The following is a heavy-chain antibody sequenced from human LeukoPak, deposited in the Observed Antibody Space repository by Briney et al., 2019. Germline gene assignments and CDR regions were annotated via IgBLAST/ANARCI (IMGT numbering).Heavy chain of an antibody. CDR3: AREMFDSSGAYMDV. CDR2: IYSDNT. D-gene: IGHD3-22*01. CDR1: GFTVSSNS. V-gene: IGHV3-53*01. Sequence: PGGSLRLSCTVSGFTVSSNSMSWVRQAPGKGLEWVSFIYSDNTHYSDSVKGRFTISRDNSKNTLYLQMNSLRAEDTAVYYCAREMFDSSGAYMDVWGKGTTVTVSS. J-gene: IGHJ6*03.